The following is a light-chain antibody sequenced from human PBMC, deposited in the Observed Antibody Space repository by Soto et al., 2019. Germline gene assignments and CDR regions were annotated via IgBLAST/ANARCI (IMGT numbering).Light chain of an antibody. Sequence: VLTQSPGTLSLSPGERATLSCRASQSVSSSYLAWYQQKPGQAPRLLIYGASSRATGIPDRFSGSGSGTDFTLTISRLEPEDFAVYYCQQYGSSPTWTFGQGTKVDIK. V-gene: IGKV3-20*01. CDR1: QSVSSSY. J-gene: IGKJ1*01. CDR3: QQYGSSPTWT. CDR2: GAS.